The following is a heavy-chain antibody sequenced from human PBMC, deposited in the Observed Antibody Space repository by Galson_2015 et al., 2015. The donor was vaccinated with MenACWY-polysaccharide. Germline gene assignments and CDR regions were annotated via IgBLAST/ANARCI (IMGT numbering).Heavy chain of an antibody. V-gene: IGHV3-7*01. D-gene: IGHD6-13*01. CDR2: IKQDGSEK. J-gene: IGHJ4*02. Sequence: SLRLSCAASGFTFSSYWMSWVRQAPGKGLEWVANIKQDGSEKYYVDSVKGRFTISRDNAKNSLYLQMNSLRAEDTAVYYCAREFGRNQQRRIDYWGQGTLVTVSS. CDR1: GFTFSSYW. CDR3: AREFGRNQQRRIDY.